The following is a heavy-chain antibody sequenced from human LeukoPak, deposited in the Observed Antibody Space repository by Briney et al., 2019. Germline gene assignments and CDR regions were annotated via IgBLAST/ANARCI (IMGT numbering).Heavy chain of an antibody. CDR3: ARVGYSGGYYMGEFDY. Sequence: PSETLSLTCTVSGGSISSYYWSWIRQPPGKGLGWIGYIYYSGSTNYNPSLKSRVTISVDTSRNQFSLKLSSVTAADTAVYYCARVGYSGGYYMGEFDYWGRGTLVTVSS. J-gene: IGHJ4*02. CDR2: IYYSGST. CDR1: GGSISSYY. D-gene: IGHD1-26*01. V-gene: IGHV4-59*01.